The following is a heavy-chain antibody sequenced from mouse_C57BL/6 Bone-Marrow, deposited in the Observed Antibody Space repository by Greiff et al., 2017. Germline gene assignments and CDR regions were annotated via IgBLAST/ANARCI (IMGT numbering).Heavy chain of an antibody. J-gene: IGHJ1*03. CDR1: GYTFTSYW. CDR2: IYPGSGST. CDR3: ARHYYSNYRYFDV. D-gene: IGHD2-5*01. Sequence: QVQLQQPGAELVKPGASVKMSCKASGYTFTSYWITWVKQRPGQGLEWIGDIYPGSGSTNYDEKFKSKATLTVDTSSSTAYMQLSSLTSEGSAVYYCARHYYSNYRYFDVWGTGTTVTVSA. V-gene: IGHV1-55*01.